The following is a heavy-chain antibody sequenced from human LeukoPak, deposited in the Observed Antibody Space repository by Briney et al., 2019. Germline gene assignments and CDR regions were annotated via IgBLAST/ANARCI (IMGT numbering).Heavy chain of an antibody. CDR1: GGSISSYY. CDR3: ARVSSGWYLTQYFQH. V-gene: IGHV4-59*01. Sequence: SETLSLTCTVAGGSISSYYWSWIRQPPGKWLEWIGYIYYSGSTNYNPSLRSRVTISVDTSKNQFSLKLSSVTAADTAVYYCARVSSGWYLTQYFQHWGQGTLVTVSS. D-gene: IGHD6-19*01. CDR2: IYYSGST. J-gene: IGHJ1*01.